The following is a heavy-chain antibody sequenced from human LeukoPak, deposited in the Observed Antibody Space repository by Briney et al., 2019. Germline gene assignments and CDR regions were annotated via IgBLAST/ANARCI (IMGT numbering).Heavy chain of an antibody. CDR3: ARDRATRGLRIPLLS. J-gene: IGHJ5*02. Sequence: SETLSLTCTVSGDSISSGDYYWSWIRQPPGKGLEWIGYIYYSGGTYYNPSLKSRLTMSVDTSKNQFSLKLSSVTAADTAVYYCARDRATRGLRIPLLSWGQGTLVTVSS. CDR1: GDSISSGDYY. D-gene: IGHD1-1*01. CDR2: IYYSGGT. V-gene: IGHV4-30-4*01.